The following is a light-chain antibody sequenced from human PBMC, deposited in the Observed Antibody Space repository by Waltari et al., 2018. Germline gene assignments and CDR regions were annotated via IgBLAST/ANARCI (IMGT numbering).Light chain of an antibody. CDR1: SSDVGNYNL. J-gene: IGLJ2*01. CDR2: EVA. Sequence: QSALTQPAPVPGSPGQSITISSTGTSSDVGNYNLVSCYQQHPGKAPKLLIYEVAKRPSGVSNRFSGSKSGNTASLTISGLQAEDEADYFCCSYASSSTLLFGGGTKVTVL. V-gene: IGLV2-23*02. CDR3: CSYASSSTLL.